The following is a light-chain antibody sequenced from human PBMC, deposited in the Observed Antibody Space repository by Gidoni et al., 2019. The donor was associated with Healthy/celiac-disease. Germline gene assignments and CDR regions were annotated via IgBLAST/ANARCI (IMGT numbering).Light chain of an antibody. J-gene: IGKJ4*01. CDR3: QQYDNLLT. CDR1: QDISNY. Sequence: DIQMTQSPSSLSASVGDRVTITCQASQDISNYLNWYQQKPGKAPKLLIYDASNLETGVTSRFSGSGSGTDFTFNISSLQPEDIATYYCQQYDNLLTFGGGTKVEIK. V-gene: IGKV1-33*01. CDR2: DAS.